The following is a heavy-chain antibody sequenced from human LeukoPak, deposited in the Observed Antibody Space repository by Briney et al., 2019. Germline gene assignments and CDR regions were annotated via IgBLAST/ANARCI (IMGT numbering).Heavy chain of an antibody. CDR2: IIPIFGTA. J-gene: IGHJ5*02. V-gene: IGHV1-69*13. Sequence: GASVKVSCKASGGTFSSYAISWVRQAPGQGLEWMGGIIPIFGTANYAQKFQGRVTITADESTSTAYMELSSLRSEDTAVYYCARASSHYDAPRWNWFDPWGQGTLVTVSS. CDR3: ARASSHYDAPRWNWFDP. CDR1: GGTFSSYA. D-gene: IGHD3-3*01.